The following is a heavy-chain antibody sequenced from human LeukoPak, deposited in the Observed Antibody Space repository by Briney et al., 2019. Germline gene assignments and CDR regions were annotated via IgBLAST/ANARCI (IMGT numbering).Heavy chain of an antibody. CDR3: ARRHKGPADV. D-gene: IGHD2-21*01. J-gene: IGHJ6*02. Sequence: SETLSLTCTVSGGSISSYYWSWIRQPPGKGLEWIGYIYYTGTTNYNPSLKSRVTISVDTSKNQFSLKLGSVTAADTAVYYCARRHKGPADVWGQGTTVTVSS. V-gene: IGHV4-59*01. CDR1: GGSISSYY. CDR2: IYYTGTT.